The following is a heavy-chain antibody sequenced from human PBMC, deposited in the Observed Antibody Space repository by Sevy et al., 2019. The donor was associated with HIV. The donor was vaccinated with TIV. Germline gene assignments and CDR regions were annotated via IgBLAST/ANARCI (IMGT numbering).Heavy chain of an antibody. CDR3: ARGGVITTSHDYGMDV. CDR1: GYTFTSYY. CDR2: INPSGGST. Sequence: ASVKVSCKASGYTFTSYYMHWVRQAPGQGLEWMGIINPSGGSTSYAQKFQGRVTMTRDTSTSTVYMELSSLRSEDTAVYYCARGGVITTSHDYGMDVWGQGTTVTVSS. D-gene: IGHD3-22*01. V-gene: IGHV1-46*03. J-gene: IGHJ6*02.